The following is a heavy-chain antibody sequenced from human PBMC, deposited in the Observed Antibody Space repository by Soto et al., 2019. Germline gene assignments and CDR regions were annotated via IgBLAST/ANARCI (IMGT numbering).Heavy chain of an antibody. CDR3: ARGGDGFDL. V-gene: IGHV4-31*03. CDR1: GDSLTIGGHY. Sequence: QVRLQESGPGLVRPSQTLSLTCSVSGDSLTIGGHYWTWIRQHPGKGLEWIGYIYHSGSTYYSPSCKCRVTISVDTSENQFSLKLTSMTAADTAVYYCARGGDGFDLWGQGKMVTVSS. CDR2: IYHSGST. J-gene: IGHJ3*01.